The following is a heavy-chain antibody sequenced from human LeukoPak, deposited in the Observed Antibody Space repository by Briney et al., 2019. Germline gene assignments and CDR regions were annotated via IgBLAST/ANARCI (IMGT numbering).Heavy chain of an antibody. V-gene: IGHV3-48*01. CDR1: GFAFSSYN. D-gene: IGHD3-16*01. CDR2: IGSSGSPT. CDR3: ASAYNYDYVK. J-gene: IGHJ4*02. Sequence: GGSLRLSCAASGFAFSSYNMNWVRQAPGKGLEWISYIGSSGSPTHYADSVRGRFTISRDNSKSTLFLQMNSLRTEDTAVYYCASAYNYDYVKWGQGTLVTVSS.